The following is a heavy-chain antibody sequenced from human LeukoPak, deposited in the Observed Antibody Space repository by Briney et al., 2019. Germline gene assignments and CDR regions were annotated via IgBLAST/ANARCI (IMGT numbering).Heavy chain of an antibody. Sequence: GESLKISCKASGYSLINHWIXXXXQMPGKXXXXXXXIYPXXADATYSPSXXXXXXXXADKSTTTVYLQWSSLKASDTAMYYCARQGSYXNSGYSFDYWGQGTLVTVSS. D-gene: IGHD3-22*01. CDR2: IYPXXADA. V-gene: IGHV5-51*01. CDR1: GYSLINHW. J-gene: IGHJ4*02. CDR3: ARQGSYXNSGYSFDY.